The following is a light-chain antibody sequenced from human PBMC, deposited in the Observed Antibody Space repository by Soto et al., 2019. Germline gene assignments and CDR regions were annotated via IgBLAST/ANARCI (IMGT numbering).Light chain of an antibody. V-gene: IGKV3-20*01. Sequence: EIVLTHSPGTLSLSPGERATLSCRASQSVSSSYLAWYQQKPGQAPRLLIYRTSNRATGIPDRFSGSGSGTDFTLTISSLEPEDFAVYYCHQRQSWPRTFGQGTKVDIK. CDR2: RTS. J-gene: IGKJ1*01. CDR3: HQRQSWPRT. CDR1: QSVSSSY.